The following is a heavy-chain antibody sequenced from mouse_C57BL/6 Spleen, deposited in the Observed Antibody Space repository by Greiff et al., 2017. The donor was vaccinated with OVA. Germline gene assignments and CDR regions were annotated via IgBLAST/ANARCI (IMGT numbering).Heavy chain of an antibody. CDR2: ISSGGSYT. CDR3: ARQNYDSFDY. V-gene: IGHV5-6*02. CDR1: GFTFSSYG. Sequence: DVKLQESGGDLVKPGGSLKLSCAASGFTFSSYGMSWVRQTPDKRLEWVATISSGGSYTYYPDSVKGRFTISRDNAKNTLYLQMSSLKSEDTAMYYCARQNYDSFDYWGQGTTLTVSS. J-gene: IGHJ2*01. D-gene: IGHD2-4*01.